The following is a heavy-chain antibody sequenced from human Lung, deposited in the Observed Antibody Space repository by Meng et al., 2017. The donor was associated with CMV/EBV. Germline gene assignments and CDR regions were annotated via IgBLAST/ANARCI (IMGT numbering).Heavy chain of an antibody. J-gene: IGHJ6*02. CDR3: ARDRGQTSYFYFCGMDV. D-gene: IGHD2-21*01. CDR2: ISTGGSAI. CDR1: GFIFSDYY. V-gene: IGHV3-11*01. Sequence: GGSLRLSCAASGFIFSDYYMSWIRQAPGKGLEWVSYISTGGSAIFYADSVEGRFTISRDNAKNSLYLQMNSLRAEDTAVYYCARDRGQTSYFYFCGMDVWGQGTXVTVYS.